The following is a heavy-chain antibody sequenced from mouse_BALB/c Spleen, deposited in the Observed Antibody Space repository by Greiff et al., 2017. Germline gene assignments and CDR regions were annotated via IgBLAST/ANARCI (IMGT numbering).Heavy chain of an antibody. V-gene: IGHV3-2*02. CDR1: GYSITSDYA. CDR2: ISYSGST. J-gene: IGHJ2*01. CDR3: AREGGYFDY. Sequence: EVKLLESGPCLVKPSQSLSLTCTVTGYSITSDYAWNWIRQFPGNKLEWMGYISYSGSTSYNPSLKSRISITRDTSKNQFFLQLNSVTTEDTATYYCAREGGYFDYWGQGTTLTVSS.